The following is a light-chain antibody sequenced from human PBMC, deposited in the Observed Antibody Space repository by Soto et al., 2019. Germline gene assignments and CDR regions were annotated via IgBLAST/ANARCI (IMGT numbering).Light chain of an antibody. CDR2: DNN. CDR3: GTCDSSLTAGI. CDR1: SSNIGNNF. Sequence: QSVLTQPPSVSAAPGQRVTISCSGSSSNIGNNFVSWYQQVPGTAPKLLIYDNNKRPSGIPDRFSGSKSGTSATLAITGLQTGDEADYYCGTCDSSLTAGIFGAGTKLTVL. V-gene: IGLV1-51*01. J-gene: IGLJ2*01.